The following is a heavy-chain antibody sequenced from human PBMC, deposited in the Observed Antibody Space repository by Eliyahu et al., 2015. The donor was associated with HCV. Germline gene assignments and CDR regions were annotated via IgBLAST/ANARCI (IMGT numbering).Heavy chain of an antibody. Sequence: EVQLVESGGGLGWGGGXCXXPVXPLGFNITTYAMNWLPQAPGKGLQWVSSISATSSLIFYIDAVKGRFTISRDDAKNSLYLQMNSLRVEDTAIYYCARQAGGWFDPWGQGTLVTVSS. J-gene: IGHJ5*02. CDR1: GFNITTYA. V-gene: IGHV3-21*02. CDR2: ISATSSLI. CDR3: ARQAGGWFDP. D-gene: IGHD3-10*01.